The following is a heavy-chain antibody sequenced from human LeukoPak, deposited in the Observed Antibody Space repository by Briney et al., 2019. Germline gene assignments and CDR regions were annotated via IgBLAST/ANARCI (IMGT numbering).Heavy chain of an antibody. J-gene: IGHJ4*02. CDR3: ARAHRLVLHYFDS. D-gene: IGHD2-15*01. CDR2: IYYRGNT. CDR1: GDSISSGSYY. Sequence: SEILSLTCTVSGDSISSGSYYWGWIRQPPGKGLEWIGNIYYRGNTYFNPSLKSRVIISVDTSKNQFSLKLTSVTAADTAVYYCARAHRLVLHYFDSWGQGTLVTVSS. V-gene: IGHV4-39*07.